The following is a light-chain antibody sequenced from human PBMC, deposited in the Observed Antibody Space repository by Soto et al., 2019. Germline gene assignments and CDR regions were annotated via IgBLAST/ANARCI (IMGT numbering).Light chain of an antibody. Sequence: EIVMTQSPATLSVSPGERATLSCRASQSVSSNLAWYQQKPGQAPRLLIYGASTRATGIPARFSGSGSGTESTLTISSLQSEDFAVYYCQQYNKWPQTFGQGTKV. J-gene: IGKJ1*01. CDR1: QSVSSN. CDR3: QQYNKWPQT. V-gene: IGKV3-15*01. CDR2: GAS.